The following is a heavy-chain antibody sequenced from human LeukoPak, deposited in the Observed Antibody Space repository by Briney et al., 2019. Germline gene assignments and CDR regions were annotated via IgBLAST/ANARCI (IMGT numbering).Heavy chain of an antibody. CDR2: ISGSGGST. D-gene: IGHD1-26*01. CDR1: GFTFSSYA. J-gene: IGHJ4*02. Sequence: PGGSLRLSCAASGFTFSSYAMSWVRQAPGKGLEWVSAISGSGGSTYYADSVKGRFTISRDNSKNTLYLQMNSPRAEDAAVYYCAKAGTRWELLPLYFDYWGQGTLVTVSS. CDR3: AKAGTRWELLPLYFDY. V-gene: IGHV3-23*01.